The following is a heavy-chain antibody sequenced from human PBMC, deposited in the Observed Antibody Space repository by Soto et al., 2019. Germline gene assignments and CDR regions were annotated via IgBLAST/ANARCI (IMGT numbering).Heavy chain of an antibody. V-gene: IGHV1-2*02. CDR3: ARGSTQSYGLFDY. CDR1: GYTFTGYY. Sequence: ASVKVSCKASGYTFTGYYLHWVRQAPGQGLEGMGWINPNRGGTNYAQKFQGRVTMTRDTAISTDYMELSRLRSDDTAVYYCARGSTQSYGLFDYWGQGTLVTVSS. CDR2: INPNRGGT. D-gene: IGHD5-18*01. J-gene: IGHJ4*02.